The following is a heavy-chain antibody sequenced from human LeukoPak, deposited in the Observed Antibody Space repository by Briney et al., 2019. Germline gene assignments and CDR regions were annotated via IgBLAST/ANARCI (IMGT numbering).Heavy chain of an antibody. CDR1: GGSISSYY. D-gene: IGHD1-26*01. CDR2: IYYSGST. J-gene: IGHJ4*02. CDR3: ARARGGSYYQGKTDYFDY. V-gene: IGHV4-59*01. Sequence: SETLSLTCTVSGGSISSYYWSWIRQPPGKGLEWIGYIYYSGSTNYNPSLRSRVTISVDTSKNQFSLKLSSVTAADTAVYYCARARGGSYYQGKTDYFDYWGQGTLVTVSS.